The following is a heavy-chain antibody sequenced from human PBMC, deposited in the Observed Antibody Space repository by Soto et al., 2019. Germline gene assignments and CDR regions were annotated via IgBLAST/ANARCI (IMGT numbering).Heavy chain of an antibody. CDR1: GFTFSDHF. D-gene: IGHD2-2*01. J-gene: IGHJ4*02. V-gene: IGHV3-72*01. CDR3: ARRRSCSNSNCPLDY. Sequence: EVQLVESGGNLVQPGGSLRLSCAASGFTFSDHFMDWVRQAPGKGLEWVGRIRNRANSYTTEYAASVKGRFTVSRDXSXTSLSLQMDSLKTEDTAVYYCARRRSCSNSNCPLDYWGQGTLVTVSS. CDR2: IRNRANSYTT.